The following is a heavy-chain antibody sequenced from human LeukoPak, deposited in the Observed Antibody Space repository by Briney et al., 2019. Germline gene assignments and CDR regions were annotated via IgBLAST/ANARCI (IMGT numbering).Heavy chain of an antibody. CDR2: IYYSGST. V-gene: IGHV4-39*01. D-gene: IGHD3-3*01. CDR3: ARTARRYYDFWSVRQDQNWFDP. CDR1: GGPISSSSYY. Sequence: SETLSLTCTVSGGPISSSSYYWGWIRQPPGKGLEWIGSIYYSGSTYYNPSLKSRVTISVDTSKNQFSLKLSSVTAADTAVYYCARTARRYYDFWSVRQDQNWFDPWGQGTLVTVSS. J-gene: IGHJ5*02.